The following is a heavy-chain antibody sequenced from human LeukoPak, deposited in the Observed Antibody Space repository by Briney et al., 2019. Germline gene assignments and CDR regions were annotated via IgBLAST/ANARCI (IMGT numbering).Heavy chain of an antibody. V-gene: IGHV4-59*01. Sequence: PSETLSLTCTVSGGSISSYYWTWIRQPPGKGREWIGYIYYSGSTNYNPSLKSRVTISVDTSKNQFSLKLSSVTAADTAVYYCARASGSSHYTWDYWGQGTLVTVSS. D-gene: IGHD2-15*01. CDR2: IYYSGST. CDR1: GGSISSYY. CDR3: ARASGSSHYTWDY. J-gene: IGHJ4*02.